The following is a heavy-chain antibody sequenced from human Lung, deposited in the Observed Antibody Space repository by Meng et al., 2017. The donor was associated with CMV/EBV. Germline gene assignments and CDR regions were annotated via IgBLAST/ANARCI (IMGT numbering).Heavy chain of an antibody. Sequence: GAYYWSWIRQHPGKGLEWIGYIYYSGSTYYTPSLKSRVTISVDTSKNQFSLKLSSVTAADTAVYYCARDQGCSSTSCYIRGVRYFDLWGRGTLVTVSS. CDR3: ARDQGCSSTSCYIRGVRYFDL. J-gene: IGHJ2*01. D-gene: IGHD2-2*02. CDR1: GAYY. CDR2: IYYSGST. V-gene: IGHV4-31*02.